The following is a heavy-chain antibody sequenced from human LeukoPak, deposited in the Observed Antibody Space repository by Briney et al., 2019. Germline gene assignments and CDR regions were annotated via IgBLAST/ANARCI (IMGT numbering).Heavy chain of an antibody. CDR1: GYTFTGYY. V-gene: IGHV1-8*02. CDR2: MNPNSGNT. Sequence: ASVKVSCKASGYTFTGYYMHWVRQAPGQGLEWMGWMNPNSGNTGYAQKFQGRVTMTRNTSISTAYMELSSLRSEDTAVYYCARGRYSSSWPPFTEYYYGMDVWGQGTTVTVSS. D-gene: IGHD6-13*01. J-gene: IGHJ6*02. CDR3: ARGRYSSSWPPFTEYYYGMDV.